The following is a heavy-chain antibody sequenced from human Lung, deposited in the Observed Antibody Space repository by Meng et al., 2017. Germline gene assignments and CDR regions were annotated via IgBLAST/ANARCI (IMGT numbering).Heavy chain of an antibody. J-gene: IGHJ4*02. D-gene: IGHD4-11*01. CDR3: ARGPTTMAHDFDY. V-gene: IGHV4-34*01. CDR1: GGSFSDYY. CDR2: INHSGST. Sequence: QVQLQHWGEGLLQPSETLSLTCGVSGGSFSDYYWSWLRQPPGKGLEWIGEINHSGSTNYNPSLESRATISVDTSQNILSLKLSSVTAADSAVYYCARGPTTMAHDFDYWGQGTLVTVSS.